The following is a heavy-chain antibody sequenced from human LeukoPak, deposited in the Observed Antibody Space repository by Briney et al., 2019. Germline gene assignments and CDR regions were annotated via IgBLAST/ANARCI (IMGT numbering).Heavy chain of an antibody. CDR1: GFTFSDHY. D-gene: IGHD1-14*01. V-gene: IGHV3-72*01. Sequence: TGGSLRLSCAASGFTFSDHYMDWVHQAPGKGLEWVGRTRNKANSYTTEYAASVKGRFTISRDDSKNSLYLQMNSLKTEDTAVYYCARDFNLDAFDIWGQGTMVTVSS. CDR2: TRNKANSYTT. CDR3: ARDFNLDAFDI. J-gene: IGHJ3*02.